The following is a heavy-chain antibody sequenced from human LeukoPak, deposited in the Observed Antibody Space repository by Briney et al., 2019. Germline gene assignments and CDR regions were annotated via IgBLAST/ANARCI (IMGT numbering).Heavy chain of an antibody. CDR3: AREGDSSVYYDY. Sequence: SETLSLTCAVSGGSISSGNWWSWVRQPPGKGLEWIGQIYHSGSTNYNPSLKSRVTISVDTSKNQFSLKLSSVTAADTAVYYCAREGDSSVYYDYWGQGTLVIVSS. CDR1: GGSISSGNW. CDR2: IYHSGST. V-gene: IGHV4-4*02. J-gene: IGHJ4*02. D-gene: IGHD3-22*01.